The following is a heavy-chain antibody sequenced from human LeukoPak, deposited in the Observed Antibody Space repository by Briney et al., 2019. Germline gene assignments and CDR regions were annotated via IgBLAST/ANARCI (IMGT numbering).Heavy chain of an antibody. Sequence: ASVKVSCKASGYTFTSYGISGVRQAPGQGLEWMGWISAYNGNTNYAQKLQGRVTMTTDTSTSTAYMELRSLRSDDTAVYYCARDRCSGGSCATVYWGQGTLVTVSS. J-gene: IGHJ4*02. CDR2: ISAYNGNT. V-gene: IGHV1-18*01. CDR3: ARDRCSGGSCATVY. D-gene: IGHD2-15*01. CDR1: GYTFTSYG.